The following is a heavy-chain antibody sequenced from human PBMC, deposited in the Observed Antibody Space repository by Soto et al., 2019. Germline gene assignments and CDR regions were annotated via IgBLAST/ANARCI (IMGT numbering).Heavy chain of an antibody. J-gene: IGHJ5*02. CDR1: GFSVSSNY. Sequence: HPGGALRLTCAIFGFSVSSNYLSWVRQAPGKGLEWVSVHYSGGSTYYADSVQGRFTISRDKSNNTLYLQMRRVRAEDTAVYFCARHRHPRGTVGAASPLDPWGQGTQVPVSP. V-gene: IGHV3-53*01. CDR3: ARHRHPRGTVGAASPLDP. CDR2: HYSGGST. D-gene: IGHD1-26*01.